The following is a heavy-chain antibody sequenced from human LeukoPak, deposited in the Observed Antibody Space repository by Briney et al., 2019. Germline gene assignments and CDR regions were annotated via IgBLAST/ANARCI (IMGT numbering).Heavy chain of an antibody. V-gene: IGHV3-53*01. CDR3: ARVGGDSSGYHMGDY. CDR1: GFPVSSNY. CDR2: LYRGGET. Sequence: AGGSLRLSCAASGFPVSSNYMSWVRQAPGKGLEWVSVLYRGGETYYADSVKGRFTISRDNAKNSLYLQMNSLRAEDTAVYYCARVGGDSSGYHMGDYWGQGTLVTVSS. J-gene: IGHJ4*02. D-gene: IGHD3-22*01.